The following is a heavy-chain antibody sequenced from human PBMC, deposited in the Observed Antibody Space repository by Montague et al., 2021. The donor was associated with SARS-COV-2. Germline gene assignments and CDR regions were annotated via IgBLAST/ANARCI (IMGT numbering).Heavy chain of an antibody. CDR1: GASISSDNW. CDR3: ERVVRGCSVHSCDFDP. V-gene: IGHV4-4*02. CDR2: ICQAVGT. J-gene: IGHJ5*02. Sequence: SETLSLTCAVSGASISSDNWWNWVRQSPGKGLEWIGEICQAVGTNYNPSLKSRVTIAVDNFSNQVSLKMTSVTAADTAIYYCERVVRGCSVHSCDFDPWGQGTLVTVSS. D-gene: IGHD5/OR15-5a*01.